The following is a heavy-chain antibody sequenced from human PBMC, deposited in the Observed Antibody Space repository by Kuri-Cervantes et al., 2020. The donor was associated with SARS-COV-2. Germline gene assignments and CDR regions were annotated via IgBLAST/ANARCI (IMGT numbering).Heavy chain of an antibody. CDR1: GFTFSSYS. CDR2: ISSSSSYI. CDR3: AKDLFSGTSCYDY. J-gene: IGHJ4*02. D-gene: IGHD2-2*01. V-gene: IGHV3-21*04. Sequence: GGSLRLSCAASGFTFSSYSMNWVRQAPGKGLEWVSSISSSSSYIYYADSVKGRFTISRDNAKNSLYLQMNSLRAEDTAVYYCAKDLFSGTSCYDYWGQGTLVTVSS.